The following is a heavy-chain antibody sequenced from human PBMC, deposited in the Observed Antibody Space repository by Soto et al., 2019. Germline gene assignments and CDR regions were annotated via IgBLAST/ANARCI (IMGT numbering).Heavy chain of an antibody. Sequence: QVQLVQSGAEVKKPGASVKVSCKASGYTFTSYGISWVRQAPGQGLEWMGWISAYNGNTNYAQKLQGRVTMTTDTSTSKAYREWRSLRSDATAVYYCARGGGYCSSTSCYVYYYYYGMDVWGQGTTVTVSS. CDR2: ISAYNGNT. D-gene: IGHD2-2*01. J-gene: IGHJ6*02. CDR3: ARGGGYCSSTSCYVYYYYYGMDV. CDR1: GYTFTSYG. V-gene: IGHV1-18*01.